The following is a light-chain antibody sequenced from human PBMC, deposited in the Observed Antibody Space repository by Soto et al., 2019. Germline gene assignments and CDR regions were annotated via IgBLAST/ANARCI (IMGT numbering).Light chain of an antibody. J-gene: IGKJ1*01. V-gene: IGKV1-5*01. Sequence: DIQMTQSPSTLSASVGDRVTITCRASQSISSWLAWYQQKPGKAPKLLIYDASSLESGVPSRFSGSGSGTEFTLTISSLQPDDFATYYCQQYNSYLRTFGQGTKGEIK. CDR2: DAS. CDR3: QQYNSYLRT. CDR1: QSISSW.